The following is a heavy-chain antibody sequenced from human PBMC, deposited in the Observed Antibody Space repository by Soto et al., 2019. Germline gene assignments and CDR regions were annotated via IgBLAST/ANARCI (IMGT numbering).Heavy chain of an antibody. D-gene: IGHD6-6*01. CDR2: INDSGDT. Sequence: PGGSLRLSWGGFTFSSYGMSWVRQAPGKGLEWVSSINDSGDTYYGDSVKGRFTISRDNSKNTLYLQMNSLSAEDTAVYYCAKRVAYSSSSAYFDYWGQGTLVTVSS. J-gene: IGHJ4*02. CDR1: FTFSSYG. V-gene: IGHV3-23*01. CDR3: AKRVAYSSSSAYFDY.